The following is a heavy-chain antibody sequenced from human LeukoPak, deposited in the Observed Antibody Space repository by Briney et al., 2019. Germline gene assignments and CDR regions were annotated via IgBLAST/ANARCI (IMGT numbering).Heavy chain of an antibody. D-gene: IGHD6-6*01. CDR2: IKADGGEK. Sequence: PGGSLRLSCAPSGFTFSTYWMNWFRQTPGRGLEWVAKIKADGGEKDHVASVKGRFTISRDNAKNSLYLQMSSLRVEDTAVYYCARGGAARPDFWGQGTLVTVSS. CDR1: GFTFSTYW. J-gene: IGHJ4*02. V-gene: IGHV3-7*01. CDR3: ARGGAARPDF.